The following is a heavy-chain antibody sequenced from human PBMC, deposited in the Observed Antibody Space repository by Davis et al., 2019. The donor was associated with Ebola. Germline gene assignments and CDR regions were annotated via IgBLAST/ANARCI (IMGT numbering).Heavy chain of an antibody. CDR1: GGSIISSSSY. D-gene: IGHD5-18*01. V-gene: IGHV4-39*07. Sequence: SETLSLTCTVSGGSIISSSSYWGWIRQPPGKGLEWIGSIYHSGTTYYNPSLKSRVTISTDTSKNQFSLKLTSVTAADTAVYYCARVEYSYGLDYWGQGTLVTVSS. J-gene: IGHJ4*02. CDR3: ARVEYSYGLDY. CDR2: IYHSGTT.